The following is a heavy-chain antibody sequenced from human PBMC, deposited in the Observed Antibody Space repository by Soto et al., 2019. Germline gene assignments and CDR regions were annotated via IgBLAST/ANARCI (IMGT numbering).Heavy chain of an antibody. D-gene: IGHD3-16*02. CDR1: GFTFSSYA. J-gene: IGHJ5*02. Sequence: GGSLRLSCAASGFTFSSYAMSWVRQAPGKGLEWVSAISGSGGSTYYADSVKGRFTISRDNSKNTLYLQMNSLRAEDTAVYYCAKSPAGSEPYDYIWGSYRFRGFDPWGQGTLVTVSS. V-gene: IGHV3-23*01. CDR3: AKSPAGSEPYDYIWGSYRFRGFDP. CDR2: ISGSGGST.